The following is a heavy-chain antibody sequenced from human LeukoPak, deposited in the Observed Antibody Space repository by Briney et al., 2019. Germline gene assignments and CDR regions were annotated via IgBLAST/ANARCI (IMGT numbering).Heavy chain of an antibody. J-gene: IGHJ3*02. CDR2: INSSGGTT. CDR3: ARATGTWGHDGFDI. CDR1: GYTFTGYY. Sequence: ASVKVSCTASGYTFTGYYMHWVRQAPGQGLEWMGIINSSGGTTSYAQKFQGRVTMTTDTSTTTAYMELRSLRSDDTAVYYCARATGTWGHDGFDIWGQGTMVTVSS. D-gene: IGHD3-16*01. V-gene: IGHV1-46*01.